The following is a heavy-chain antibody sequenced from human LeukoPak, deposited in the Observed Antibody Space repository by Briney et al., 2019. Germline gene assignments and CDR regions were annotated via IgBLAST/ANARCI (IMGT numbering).Heavy chain of an antibody. Sequence: GASVKVSCKPSGYTFTSYGISWVRQAPGQGLEWMGWISAYNGNTNYAQKLQGRVTMTTDTSTSTAYMELRSLRSDDTAVYYCARGGASGTTGTMGHMDVWGKGTTVTVSS. J-gene: IGHJ6*03. V-gene: IGHV1-18*01. D-gene: IGHD1-1*01. CDR2: ISAYNGNT. CDR3: ARGGASGTTGTMGHMDV. CDR1: GYTFTSYG.